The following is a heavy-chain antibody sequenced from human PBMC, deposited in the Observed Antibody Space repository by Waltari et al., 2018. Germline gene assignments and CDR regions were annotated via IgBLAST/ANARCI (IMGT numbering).Heavy chain of an antibody. CDR2: IYSGGST. D-gene: IGHD3-16*01. V-gene: IGHV3-53*02. J-gene: IGHJ4*02. CDR1: GFTVSSNY. CDR3: ARGWAPFATDY. Sequence: EVQLVETGGGLIQPGVSLRLSCAASGFTVSSNYMSWVRQAPGKGLEWVSVIYSGGSTYYADSVKGRFTISRDNSKNTLYLQMNSLRAEDTAVYYCARGWAPFATDYWGQGTLVTVSS.